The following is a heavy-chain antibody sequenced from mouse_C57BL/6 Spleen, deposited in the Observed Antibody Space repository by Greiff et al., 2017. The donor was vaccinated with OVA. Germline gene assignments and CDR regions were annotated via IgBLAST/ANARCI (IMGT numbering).Heavy chain of an antibody. CDR2: INPNNGGT. Sequence: EVQLQPSGPELVKPGASVKISCKASGYTFTDYYMNWVKQSHGKSLEWIGDINPNNGGTSYNQKFKGKATLTVDKSSSTAYMELRSLTSEDSAVYYCARGYDYEAWFAYWGQGTLVTVSA. V-gene: IGHV1-26*01. CDR1: GYTFTDYY. CDR3: ARGYDYEAWFAY. D-gene: IGHD2-4*01. J-gene: IGHJ3*01.